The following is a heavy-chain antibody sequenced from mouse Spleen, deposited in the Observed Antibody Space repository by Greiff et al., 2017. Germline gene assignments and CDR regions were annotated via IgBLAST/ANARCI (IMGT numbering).Heavy chain of an antibody. V-gene: IGHV1-69*01. CDR1: GYTFTSYW. J-gene: IGHJ4*01. CDR2: IDPSDSYT. CDR3: ARYGSSYDYAMGY. D-gene: IGHD1-1*01. Sequence: VQLQQPGAELVMPGASVKLSCKASGYTFTSYWMHWVKQRPGQGLEWIGEIDPSDSYTNYNQKFKGKATLTVDKSSSTAYMQLSSLTSEDSAVCYCARYGSSYDYAMGYWGQGNSVTVSS.